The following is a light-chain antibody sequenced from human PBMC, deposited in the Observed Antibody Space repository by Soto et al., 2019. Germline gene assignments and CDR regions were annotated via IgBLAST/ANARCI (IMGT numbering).Light chain of an antibody. CDR2: DAS. CDR3: QQYDSSPRT. Sequence: EIVLTQSPGTLSLSPGERATLSCRASQSVSSSYLAWYQQKPGQAPRLLIYDASERASGIPARFSGSGSGTDFTLTINRLEPEDFAVYYCQQYDSSPRTFGQGTKVDIK. V-gene: IGKV3-20*01. CDR1: QSVSSSY. J-gene: IGKJ1*01.